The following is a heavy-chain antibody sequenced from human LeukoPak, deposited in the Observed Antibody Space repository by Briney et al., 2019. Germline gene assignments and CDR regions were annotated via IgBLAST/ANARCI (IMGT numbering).Heavy chain of an antibody. CDR3: ARELVVVAAGFDY. J-gene: IGHJ4*02. CDR2: ISYDGSNK. V-gene: IGHV3-30-3*01. Sequence: GGSLRLSCAASGFNFSSYAMHWVRQAPGKGLEWVAVISYDGSNKYYADSVKGRFTISRDNSKNTLYLQMNSLRAEDTAVYYCARELVVVAAGFDYWGQGTLVTVSS. CDR1: GFNFSSYA. D-gene: IGHD2-15*01.